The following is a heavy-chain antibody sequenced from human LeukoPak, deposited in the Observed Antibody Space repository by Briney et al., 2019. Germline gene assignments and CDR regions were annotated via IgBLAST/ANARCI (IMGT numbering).Heavy chain of an antibody. Sequence: GGSLRLSCAASGFTFRNAWMSWVRQAPGKGLEWVGHFKSKSDGGTTDFAAPVEGRFTMSRDDSKNIVYLQMNSLKTEDTAVDYCTMGKNRETKHFDYWGQGTVFPVSS. CDR2: FKSKSDGGTT. V-gene: IGHV3-15*01. J-gene: IGHJ4*02. D-gene: IGHD1-14*01. CDR1: GFTFRNAW. CDR3: TMGKNRETKHFDY.